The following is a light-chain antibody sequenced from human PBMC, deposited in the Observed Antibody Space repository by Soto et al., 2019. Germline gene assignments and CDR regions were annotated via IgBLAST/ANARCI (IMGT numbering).Light chain of an antibody. CDR2: GAS. Sequence: EIVLTQSPGTLSLSPGERATLSCRASQSVSSSYLAWYQQKPGQAPRLLIYGASNRTTGIPDRFSGSGCGTDFTLTISRLEPEDFAVYYCQQYSNSMYMFGPGTKLEIK. CDR1: QSVSSSY. J-gene: IGKJ2*01. CDR3: QQYSNSMYM. V-gene: IGKV3-20*01.